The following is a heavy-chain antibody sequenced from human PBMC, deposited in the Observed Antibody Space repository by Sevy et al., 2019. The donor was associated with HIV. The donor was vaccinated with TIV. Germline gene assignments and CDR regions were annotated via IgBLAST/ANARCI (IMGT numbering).Heavy chain of an antibody. V-gene: IGHV4-30-4*01. D-gene: IGHD3-10*01. CDR1: GGSISSGDYY. J-gene: IGHJ3*02. CDR2: IYYSGST. Sequence: SETLSLTCTVSGGSISSGDYYWSWIRQPPGKGLEWIGYIYYSGSTYYNPSLKSRVTISVDTSKNQFSLKLSSVTAADTAVYYCAIGLLLNAFDIWGQRTMVTVSS. CDR3: AIGLLLNAFDI.